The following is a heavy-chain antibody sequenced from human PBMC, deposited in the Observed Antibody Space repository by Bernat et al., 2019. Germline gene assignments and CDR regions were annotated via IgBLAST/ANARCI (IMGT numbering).Heavy chain of an antibody. Sequence: QVQLVESGGGLVKPGGSLRLSCAASGFTFSDYYMNWIRQAPGKGLEWISSISSSSTYQNYADSVKGRFTISRHNAKNSLYLRMNSLRAEDTAVYYCARPSRYGDYRPFDSWGQGTLVTVSS. CDR1: GFTFSDYY. CDR3: ARPSRYGDYRPFDS. D-gene: IGHD4-17*01. V-gene: IGHV3-11*05. CDR2: ISSSSTYQ. J-gene: IGHJ4*02.